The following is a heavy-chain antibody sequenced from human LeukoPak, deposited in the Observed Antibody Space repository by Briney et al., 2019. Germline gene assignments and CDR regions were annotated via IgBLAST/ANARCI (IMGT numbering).Heavy chain of an antibody. Sequence: ASGPTLVNPTQTLTLTCTFSGFSLSTSGMCVSWIRQPPGKALEWLARIDWDDDKYYSTSLKTRLTISKDTSKNQVVLTMTNMDPVDTATYYCARIRGYYYGSGNAFVFDYWGQGTLVTVSS. CDR3: ARIRGYYYGSGNAFVFDY. D-gene: IGHD3-10*01. CDR1: GFSLSTSGMC. CDR2: IDWDDDK. V-gene: IGHV2-70*11. J-gene: IGHJ4*02.